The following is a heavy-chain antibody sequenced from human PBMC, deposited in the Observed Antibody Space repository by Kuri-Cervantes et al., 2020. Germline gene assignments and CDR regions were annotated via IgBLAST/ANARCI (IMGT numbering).Heavy chain of an antibody. CDR2: IKQDGSEK. J-gene: IGHJ5*02. Sequence: GGSLRLSCAASGFTFSNAWMSWVRQAPGKGLEWVANIKQDGSEKYYVDSVKGRFTISRDNAKNSLYLQMNSLRAEDTAVYFCARRSSGSGMGWFDPWGQGTLVTVSS. CDR3: ARRSSGSGMGWFDP. D-gene: IGHD2-15*01. V-gene: IGHV3-7*02. CDR1: GFTFSNAW.